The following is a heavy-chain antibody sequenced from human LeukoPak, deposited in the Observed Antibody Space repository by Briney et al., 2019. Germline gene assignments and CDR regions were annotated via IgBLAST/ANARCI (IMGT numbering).Heavy chain of an antibody. V-gene: IGHV3-7*01. CDR2: IRQDGSEG. CDR1: GFTFSDVW. CDR3: ARADYEGYY. J-gene: IGHJ4*02. D-gene: IGHD4-17*01. Sequence: PGGSLRLSCEASGFTFSDVWMTWVRQAPGKGLEWVANIRQDGSEGNYVDSVKGRFTVSRDNAKNSLYLQLNNLRAEDTAVYYCARADYEGYYWGQGTLVTVSS.